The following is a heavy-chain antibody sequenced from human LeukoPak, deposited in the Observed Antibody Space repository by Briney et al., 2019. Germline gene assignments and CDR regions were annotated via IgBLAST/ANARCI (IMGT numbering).Heavy chain of an antibody. J-gene: IGHJ1*01. V-gene: IGHV3-23*01. CDR2: ISGSGGST. CDR3: ARHSHYSNLEYFHH. D-gene: IGHD4-11*01. CDR1: GFTFSGYA. Sequence: GGSLRLSCAASGFTFSGYAMSWVRQAPGKGLEWVSVISGSGGSTSYADSVKGRFTISRDNSKNTLYLQMNSLRAEDTAVYFCARHSHYSNLEYFHHWGQGSLVTVST.